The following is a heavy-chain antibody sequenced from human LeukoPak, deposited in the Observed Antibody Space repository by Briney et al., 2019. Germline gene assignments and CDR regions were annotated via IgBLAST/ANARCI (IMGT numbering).Heavy chain of an antibody. CDR3: ARVYFDYGGGFDY. CDR1: GNSFTNYW. J-gene: IGHJ4*02. D-gene: IGHD4-17*01. V-gene: IGHV5-51*01. Sequence: GESLKISCKGSGNSFTNYWIGWVRQVPGKGLEWMGIIYPGDSDTRYSPSFQGQVTISVDKSISTAYLQWSSLKASDTAMYYCARVYFDYGGGFDYWGQGTLVTVSS. CDR2: IYPGDSDT.